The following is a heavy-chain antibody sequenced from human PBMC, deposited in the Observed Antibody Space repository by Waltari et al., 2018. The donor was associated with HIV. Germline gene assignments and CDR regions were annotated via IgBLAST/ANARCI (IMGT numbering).Heavy chain of an antibody. D-gene: IGHD2-15*01. Sequence: EVQVVESGGGLVQPGGSLTLSCAASGFTLSSYWMHGVRQAPGQGLVWGSRRNPDGSWINYADSVKGRFTISRDNAKNTLYLQMNSLRAEDTAIYYCAKDFVGASDYWGQGTLVTVSS. CDR2: RNPDGSWI. V-gene: IGHV3-74*01. J-gene: IGHJ4*02. CDR1: GFTLSSYW. CDR3: AKDFVGASDY.